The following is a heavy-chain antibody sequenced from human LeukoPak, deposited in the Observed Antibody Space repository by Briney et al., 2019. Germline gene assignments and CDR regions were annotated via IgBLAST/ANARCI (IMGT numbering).Heavy chain of an antibody. J-gene: IGHJ4*02. CDR2: INPNSGAT. D-gene: IGHD3-3*01. CDR3: GRLGYDFWSGYHPFDY. Sequence: GASVKVSCKASGYTFTGYYIHWVRQAPGQGLEWMGWINPNSGATNYAQKFQGRVTMTRDTSISTAYMDLSRLISDDTAVYYCGRLGYDFWSGYHPFDYWGQGTLVTVSS. V-gene: IGHV1-2*02. CDR1: GYTFTGYY.